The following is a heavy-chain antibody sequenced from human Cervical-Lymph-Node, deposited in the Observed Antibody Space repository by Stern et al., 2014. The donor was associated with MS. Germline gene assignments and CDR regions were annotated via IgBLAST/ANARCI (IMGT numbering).Heavy chain of an antibody. D-gene: IGHD1-7*01. J-gene: IGHJ3*01. CDR1: GFTVGTTY. CDR3: ARAAWELTYDAFDV. Sequence: EVQLVESGGGLVQPGGSLRLSCAASGFTVGTTYMNWVRQAPGKGLECVXVMYSGGATYYGDSVKGRFTISRHNSQNTLYLQMNSLRVEDTAVYYCARAAWELTYDAFDVWGQGTMVTVSS. V-gene: IGHV3-53*04. CDR2: MYSGGAT.